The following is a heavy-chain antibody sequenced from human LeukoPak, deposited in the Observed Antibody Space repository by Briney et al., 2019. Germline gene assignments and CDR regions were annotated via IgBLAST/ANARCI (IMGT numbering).Heavy chain of an antibody. CDR1: GGTFSSYT. CDR2: IIPIFGTT. D-gene: IGHD6-6*01. V-gene: IGHV1-69*13. J-gene: IGHJ6*02. Sequence: SVKVSCKASGGTFSSYTISWVRQASGQGLEWMGGIIPIFGTTNYAQKFQGRVTITADESTSTAYMELSSLRSEDTAVYYCARGRYSSSINSMDVWGQGTTVTVSS. CDR3: ARGRYSSSINSMDV.